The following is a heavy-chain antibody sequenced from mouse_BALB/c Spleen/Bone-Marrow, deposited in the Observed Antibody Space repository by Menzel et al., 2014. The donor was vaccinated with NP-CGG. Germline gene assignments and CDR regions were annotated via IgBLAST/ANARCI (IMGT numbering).Heavy chain of an antibody. Sequence: EVMLVESGGGLVQPGGSLKLSCATSGFTFSDYYMYWVRQTPEKRLEWVAYISNGGGSTYYPDTVKGRFTISRDNAKNTLCLQMSRLKSEDAAMYYCARPLYDGYYVAYWGQGTLVTVSA. CDR3: ARPLYDGYYVAY. V-gene: IGHV5-12*02. CDR2: ISNGGGST. D-gene: IGHD2-3*01. CDR1: GFTFSDYY. J-gene: IGHJ3*01.